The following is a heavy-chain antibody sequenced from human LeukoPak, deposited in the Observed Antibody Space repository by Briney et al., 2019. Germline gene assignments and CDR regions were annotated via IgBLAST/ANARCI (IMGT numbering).Heavy chain of an antibody. D-gene: IGHD2-21*02. CDR2: IWYDGSNK. V-gene: IGHV3-33*01. CDR3: ARGTAYCGGDCYDY. Sequence: GGSLRLSCAASGSTFSSYGMHWVRQAPGKGLEWVAVIWYDGSNKYYADSVKGRFTISRDNSKNTLYLQMNSLRAGDTAVYYCARGTAYCGGDCYDYWGRGTLVTVSS. J-gene: IGHJ4*02. CDR1: GSTFSSYG.